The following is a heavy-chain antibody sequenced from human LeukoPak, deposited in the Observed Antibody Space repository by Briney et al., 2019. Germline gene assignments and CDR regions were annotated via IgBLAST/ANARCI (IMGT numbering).Heavy chain of an antibody. CDR3: ARENWYLDN. Sequence: PGGSLRLSCAASGYTFSSYEMNWVRQAPGKGLEWVSYISSSGSTIYYADSVKGRFTISRDNAKNSLYLQMNSLRAEDTAVYYCARENWYLDNWGQGTLVTVSS. V-gene: IGHV3-48*03. J-gene: IGHJ4*02. CDR1: GYTFSSYE. CDR2: ISSSGSTI. D-gene: IGHD2-15*01.